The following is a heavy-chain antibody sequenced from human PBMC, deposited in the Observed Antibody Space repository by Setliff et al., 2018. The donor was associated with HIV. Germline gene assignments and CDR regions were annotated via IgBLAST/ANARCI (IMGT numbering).Heavy chain of an antibody. D-gene: IGHD6-19*01. CDR1: GFTFDDCA. CDR3: AKDKGSSGWSA. J-gene: IGHJ5*02. Sequence: GGSLRLSCAASGFTFDDCAMHWVRQAPGKGLEWVSAISGSGGGTYYADSVKGRFTVSRDNSKYTLYLQMNSLRVEDTAVYYCAKDKGSSGWSAWGQGTLVTVSS. V-gene: IGHV3-23*01. CDR2: ISGSGGGT.